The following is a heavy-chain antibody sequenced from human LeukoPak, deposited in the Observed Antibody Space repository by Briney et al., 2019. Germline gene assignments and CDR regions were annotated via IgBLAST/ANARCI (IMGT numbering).Heavy chain of an antibody. V-gene: IGHV4-4*09. J-gene: IGHJ5*02. D-gene: IGHD4-11*01. CDR1: GGSISSYY. Sequence: SETLSLTCTVSGGSISSYYWSWIRQPPGKGLEWIGYIYTSGSTNYNPSLKSRVTISVDTSKNQFSLKLSSVTAADTAVYYCARDAAYSNYLNWFDPWGQGTLVTVSS. CDR2: IYTSGST. CDR3: ARDAAYSNYLNWFDP.